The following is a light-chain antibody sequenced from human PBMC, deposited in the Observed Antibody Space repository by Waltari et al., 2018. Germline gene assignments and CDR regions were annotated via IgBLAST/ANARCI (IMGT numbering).Light chain of an antibody. J-gene: IGLJ1*01. Sequence: SYELTQPPSVSVSPGQTARITCSGHDLPRKYAYWFQQKSGQAPRLFIYEDTKRPSGIPERFTWSSSGTVATLTITGAQVDVEADYYCYSSDSTGVQVFGGGTTVVVL. CDR1: DLPRKY. V-gene: IGLV3-10*01. CDR2: EDT. CDR3: YSSDSTGVQV.